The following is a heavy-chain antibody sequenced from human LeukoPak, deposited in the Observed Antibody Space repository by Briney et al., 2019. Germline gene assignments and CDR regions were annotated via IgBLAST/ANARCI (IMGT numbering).Heavy chain of an antibody. J-gene: IGHJ3*02. Sequence: GGSLRLSCAASGFTFSSYAMSWVRQAPGKGLEWVSAISGSGGSTYYADSVKGRFTISRDNSKNTLYLQMNSLRAEDTAVYYCAKGLCSGGSCYSGFAFDIWGQGTMVTVSS. CDR3: AKGLCSGGSCYSGFAFDI. CDR2: ISGSGGST. CDR1: GFTFSSYA. D-gene: IGHD2-15*01. V-gene: IGHV3-23*01.